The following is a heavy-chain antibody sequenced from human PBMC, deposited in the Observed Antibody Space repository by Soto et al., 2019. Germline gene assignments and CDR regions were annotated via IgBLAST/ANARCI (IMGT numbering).Heavy chain of an antibody. D-gene: IGHD2-8*02. CDR1: GASISYYY. CDR3: ARDDSGGFGSYYYYGMDV. J-gene: IGHJ6*02. Sequence: SDTLSLTGTISGASISYYYWTCIRQPEGEGLEWIGNIQNGGSPNFQPSRRSRVNISVDTSKHQFSLRLSSVTAADTAVYYCARDDSGGFGSYYYYGMDVWGHGTTVTVSS. CDR2: IQNGGSP. V-gene: IGHV4-59*01.